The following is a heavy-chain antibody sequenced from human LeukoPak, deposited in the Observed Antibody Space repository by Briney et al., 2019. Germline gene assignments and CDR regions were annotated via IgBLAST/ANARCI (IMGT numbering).Heavy chain of an antibody. Sequence: GGSLRLSCAASGFTFSSYSMNWVRQAPGKGLEWVSSISSSSSYIYYADSVKGRFTISRDNAKNSLYLQMNSLRAEVTAVYYCARDDYGDDADDAFDIWGQGTLVTVSS. D-gene: IGHD4-17*01. CDR1: GFTFSSYS. CDR3: ARDDYGDDADDAFDI. J-gene: IGHJ3*02. V-gene: IGHV3-21*01. CDR2: ISSSSSYI.